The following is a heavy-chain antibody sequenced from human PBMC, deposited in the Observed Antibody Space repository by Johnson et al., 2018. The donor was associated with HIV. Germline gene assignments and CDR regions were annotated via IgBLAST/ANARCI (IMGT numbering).Heavy chain of an antibody. Sequence: QVQLVESGGGLVQPGGSLRLSCAASGFTVSGSYMSWVRQAPGKGLEWVSYISSSGSTIYYADSVKGRFTISRDNAKNSLYLQMNSLRAEDTAVYYCARGLGSYSSGYPMLDAFDIWGQGTMVTVSS. CDR1: GFTVSGSY. D-gene: IGHD3-22*01. J-gene: IGHJ3*02. CDR3: ARGLGSYSSGYPMLDAFDI. V-gene: IGHV3-11*04. CDR2: ISSSGSTI.